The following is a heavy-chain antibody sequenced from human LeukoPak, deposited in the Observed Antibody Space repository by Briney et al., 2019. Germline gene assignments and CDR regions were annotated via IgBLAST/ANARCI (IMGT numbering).Heavy chain of an antibody. J-gene: IGHJ6*03. CDR2: IKEDGSEK. V-gene: IGHV3-7*01. CDR3: AREMERMNIIVQSSRPTRYYYYYMDV. Sequence: PGGSLRLSCAASGFTFSTYWMSWVRQAPGEGLEWVANIKEDGSEKYYVDSVKGRFTISRDNAKNSMYLQMNSLRAEDTAVYYCAREMERMNIIVQSSRPTRYYYYYMDVWGKGTTVTVSS. CDR1: GFTFSTYW. D-gene: IGHD2-2*01.